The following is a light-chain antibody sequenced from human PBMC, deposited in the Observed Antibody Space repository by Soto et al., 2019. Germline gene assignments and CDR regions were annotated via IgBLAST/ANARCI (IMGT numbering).Light chain of an antibody. J-gene: IGLJ1*01. CDR1: GSDVGGYNY. V-gene: IGLV2-14*03. CDR2: DVS. CDR3: SSYTSSSTPYV. Sequence: QSALTQPASVSGSTGQSITISCTGTGSDVGGYNYVSWYQQHPGKAPKLMIYDVSNRPSGVSNRFSGSKSGNTASLTISGLQAEDEADYYCSSYTSSSTPYVFGTGTKLTVL.